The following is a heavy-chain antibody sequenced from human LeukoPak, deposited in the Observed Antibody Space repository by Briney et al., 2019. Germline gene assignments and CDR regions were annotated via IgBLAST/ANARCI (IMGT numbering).Heavy chain of an antibody. J-gene: IGHJ4*02. D-gene: IGHD6-19*01. CDR2: ISVANGNT. Sequence: ASVKVSCKISGNTLNTYAVTWVRQAPGEGLEWIGWISVANGNTNYAQKLKGRVTMTTDKSTSTTYMELRSLRSDDTAIYYCTTGGAGFSRYEYWGQGTVVTVST. V-gene: IGHV1-18*04. CDR1: GNTLNTYA. CDR3: TTGGAGFSRYEY.